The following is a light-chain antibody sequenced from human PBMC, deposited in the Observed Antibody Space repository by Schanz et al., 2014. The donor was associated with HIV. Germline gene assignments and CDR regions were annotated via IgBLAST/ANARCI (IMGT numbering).Light chain of an antibody. CDR2: GAS. J-gene: IGKJ1*01. Sequence: EILMTQSPATLSVSPGERATLSCRASQSVSDNLAWYQQKPGQAPRLLIYGASTRATGIPARFSGSGSGTEVTLTITSLQSEDFAVYYCQQYNTWPPSWTFGQGTKVEIK. V-gene: IGKV3-15*01. CDR1: QSVSDN. CDR3: QQYNTWPPSWT.